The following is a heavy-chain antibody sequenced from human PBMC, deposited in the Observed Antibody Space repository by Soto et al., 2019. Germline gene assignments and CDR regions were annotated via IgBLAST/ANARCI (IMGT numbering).Heavy chain of an antibody. CDR2: IYYSGST. CDR1: GGSISSSSYY. CDR3: ARYVEEVVVTAPPHDAFDI. V-gene: IGHV4-39*01. Sequence: SETLSLTCTVSGGSISSSSYYWGWIRQPPGKGLEWIGSIYYSGSTYYNPSLKSRVTISVDTSKNQFSLKLSSVTAADMSVYYFARYVEEVVVTAPPHDAFDIWGQGTMVTVSS. D-gene: IGHD2-21*02. J-gene: IGHJ3*02.